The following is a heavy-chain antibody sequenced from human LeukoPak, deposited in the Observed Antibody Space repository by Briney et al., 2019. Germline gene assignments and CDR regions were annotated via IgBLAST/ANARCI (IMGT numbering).Heavy chain of an antibody. CDR1: GVSFSGYY. V-gene: IGHV4-34*01. CDR2: INHSGST. CDR3: ARGRGRTRVVTAMIFQH. D-gene: IGHD2-21*02. Sequence: SETLSLTCAVYGVSFSGYYWSWIRQPPGKGLEWIGEINHSGSTNYNLSLKSRVTISVDTSKNQFSLKLSSVTAAGTAVYYCARGRGRTRVVTAMIFQHWGQGTLVTVSS. J-gene: IGHJ1*01.